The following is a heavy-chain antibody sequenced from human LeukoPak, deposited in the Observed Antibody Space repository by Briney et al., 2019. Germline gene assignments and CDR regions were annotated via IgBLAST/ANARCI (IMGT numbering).Heavy chain of an antibody. CDR1: GFTFGSYA. CDR2: ISGSGGST. CDR3: ATRDYCGGDCYFLTTRFDY. J-gene: IGHJ4*02. V-gene: IGHV3-23*01. Sequence: GGSLRLSCAASGFTFGSYAMSWVRQAPGKGLDWVSSISGSGGSTSYADSVKGRFTISRDNSKNTLYLQMNSLRAEDTAVYYCATRDYCGGDCYFLTTRFDYWGQGDLVSVSS. D-gene: IGHD2-21*02.